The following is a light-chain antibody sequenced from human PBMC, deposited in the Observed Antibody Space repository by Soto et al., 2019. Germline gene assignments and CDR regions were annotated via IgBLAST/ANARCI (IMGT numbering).Light chain of an antibody. CDR3: MQTIQLPLT. CDR2: EVS. CDR1: RSLLHSNGKTY. V-gene: IGKV2D-29*01. Sequence: EIVMTQSPLSLSATPGQPASISCKSSRSLLHSNGKTYLYWYVQKSGQPPKLLIYEVSNRFSGVPDRFGGYGAGTDFTLEISRVEAEDVGIYYCMQTIQLPLTFGGGTKVDIK. J-gene: IGKJ4*01.